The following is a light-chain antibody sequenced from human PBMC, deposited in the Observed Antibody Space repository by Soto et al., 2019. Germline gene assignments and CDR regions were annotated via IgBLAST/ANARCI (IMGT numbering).Light chain of an antibody. V-gene: IGKV1-27*01. Sequence: DIQMTQSPSSLSASVGDRVTITCRASQGISNYLAWYQQKPGKVPKLLIYAASTLQSGVPSRFSGSGSGTDFTLHISSLQPVDVATYYCQKYNSAPQPFGQGTKVEIK. CDR3: QKYNSAPQP. CDR1: QGISNY. J-gene: IGKJ1*01. CDR2: AAS.